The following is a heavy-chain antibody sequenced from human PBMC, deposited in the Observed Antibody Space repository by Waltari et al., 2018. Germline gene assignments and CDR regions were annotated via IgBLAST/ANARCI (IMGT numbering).Heavy chain of an antibody. CDR2: ISDSGVIT. Sequence: EVHLLESGGVLAQPGGSLVISCAASGFYFLRSSMRWVRQAPGKGLEWVAGISDSGVITKYADSVKGRFTVSRDNSKNTVFLQLNSLRAEDTAIYYCARHLYSIDYLELGNWGQGTLVTVSS. D-gene: IGHD3-22*01. J-gene: IGHJ4*02. V-gene: IGHV3-23*01. CDR1: GFYFLRSS. CDR3: ARHLYSIDYLELGN.